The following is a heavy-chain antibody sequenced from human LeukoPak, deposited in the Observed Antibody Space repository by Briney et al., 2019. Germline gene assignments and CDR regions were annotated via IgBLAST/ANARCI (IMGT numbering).Heavy chain of an antibody. CDR3: AKGAFGDIYHQRYYFDY. D-gene: IGHD3-9*01. J-gene: IGHJ4*02. CDR1: GFTFSSYA. V-gene: IGHV3-23*01. Sequence: GGSLRLSCAASGFTFSSYAMSWVRQAPGKGLEWVSAISGSGGSTYYADSVKGRFTISGDNSKNTLYLQMNSLRAEDTAVYCCAKGAFGDIYHQRYYFDYWGQGTLVTVSS. CDR2: ISGSGGST.